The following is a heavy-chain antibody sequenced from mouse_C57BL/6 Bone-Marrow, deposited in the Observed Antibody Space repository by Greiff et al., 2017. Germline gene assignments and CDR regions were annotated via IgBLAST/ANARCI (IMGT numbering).Heavy chain of an antibody. CDR3: ARSYGSSYVYYAMDY. J-gene: IGHJ4*01. CDR2: INPSNGGT. CDR1: GYTFTSYW. V-gene: IGHV1-53*01. D-gene: IGHD1-1*01. Sequence: QVQLQQPGTELVKPGASVKLSCKASGYTFTSYWMHWVKQRPGQGLEWIGNINPSNGGTNYNEKFKSKVTLTVDKSSSTAYMQLSSLTSEDSAVYYCARSYGSSYVYYAMDYWGQGTSVTVSS.